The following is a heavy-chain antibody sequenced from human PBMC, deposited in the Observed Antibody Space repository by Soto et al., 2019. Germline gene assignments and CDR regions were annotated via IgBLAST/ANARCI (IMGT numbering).Heavy chain of an antibody. J-gene: IGHJ6*03. V-gene: IGHV4-34*01. Sequence: SETLSLTCAVYGGSFSGYYWSWIRQPPGKGLEWIGEINHSGSTNYNPSLKSRVTISVDTSKNQFPLKLSSVTAADTAVYYCARAAAGGQQLVQVYYYYMDVWGKGTTVTVSS. CDR3: ARAAAGGQQLVQVYYYYMDV. CDR1: GGSFSGYY. CDR2: INHSGST. D-gene: IGHD6-13*01.